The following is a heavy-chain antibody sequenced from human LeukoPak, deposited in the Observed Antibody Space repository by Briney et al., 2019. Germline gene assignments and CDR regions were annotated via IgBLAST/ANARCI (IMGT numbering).Heavy chain of an antibody. V-gene: IGHV3-66*01. J-gene: IGHJ4*02. CDR1: GFTVSSNY. Sequence: GGSLRLSCAASGFTVSSNYMSWVRQAPGEGLEWVSAIYSGGSTYYADSVKGRFTISRDNSKNTLYLQMNSLRAEDTAVYYCARDYCSGGSCYFDYWGQGTLVTVSS. CDR3: ARDYCSGGSCYFDY. D-gene: IGHD2-15*01. CDR2: IYSGGST.